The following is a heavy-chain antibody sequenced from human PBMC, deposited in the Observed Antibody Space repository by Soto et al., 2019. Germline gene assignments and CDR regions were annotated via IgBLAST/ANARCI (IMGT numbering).Heavy chain of an antibody. J-gene: IGHJ4*02. Sequence: GASVKVSCKASGYTFTSYGISWVRQAPGQGLEWMGRIIANIGKTNYAQKLQGRVTITTDKSTSTAYMELSSLRSEDTAVYYCASAPNPIAVDYWGQGTLVTVSS. CDR1: GYTFTSYG. CDR3: ASAPNPIAVDY. CDR2: IIANIGKT. V-gene: IGHV1-18*01.